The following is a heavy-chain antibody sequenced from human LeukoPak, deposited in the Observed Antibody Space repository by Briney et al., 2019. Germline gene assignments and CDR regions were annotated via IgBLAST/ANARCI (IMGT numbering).Heavy chain of an antibody. CDR3: ARCGRVFGVVIIHKLDY. D-gene: IGHD3-3*01. V-gene: IGHV4-34*01. CDR1: ARSFSGYY. CDR2: INHIGST. J-gene: IGHJ4*02. Sequence: SETLSLTCAVYARSFSGYYWSWIRQPPGKGLEWIGEINHIGSTNYNPSLKSRITISVNTSKNQFYLKLSSVTAADKAVYYCARCGRVFGVVIIHKLDYWGQGTLVTVSS.